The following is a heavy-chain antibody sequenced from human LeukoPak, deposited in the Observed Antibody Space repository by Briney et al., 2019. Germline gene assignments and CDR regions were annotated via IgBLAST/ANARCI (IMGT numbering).Heavy chain of an antibody. D-gene: IGHD2-8*02. Sequence: ASVKVSFKSFGFTSTNYLLHWVRQAPGQGLEWVGRIAPSVDTTNYAQKFRGRVTMTRDTSTSTVYMELSSLRSDDTAIYYCVREESGGYFDYWGQGTLVTVSS. J-gene: IGHJ4*02. CDR2: IAPSVDTT. CDR1: GFTSTNYL. V-gene: IGHV1-46*01. CDR3: VREESGGYFDY.